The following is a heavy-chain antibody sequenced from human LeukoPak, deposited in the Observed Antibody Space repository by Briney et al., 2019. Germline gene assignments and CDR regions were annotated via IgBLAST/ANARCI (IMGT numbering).Heavy chain of an antibody. CDR2: IYYSGST. Sequence: SETLSLTCTVSGGSISSGDYYWSWIRQPPGKGLEWIGYIYYSGSTYYNPSLKSRVTISVDTSKNQFSLKLSSVTAADTAVYYCARPYSGYDLAAFDIWGQGTMVTVSS. V-gene: IGHV4-30-4*01. CDR3: ARPYSGYDLAAFDI. D-gene: IGHD5-12*01. CDR1: GGSISSGDYY. J-gene: IGHJ3*02.